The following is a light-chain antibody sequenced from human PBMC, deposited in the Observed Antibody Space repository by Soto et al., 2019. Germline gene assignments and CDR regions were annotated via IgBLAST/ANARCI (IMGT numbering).Light chain of an antibody. J-gene: IGKJ1*01. Sequence: EIVLTQSPGTLSLSPGERATLSCRASQSVSSSLAWYQQNPGQAPRLLIYSASTRATGIPARFSGSGSGTEFTLTISSLQSEDFAVYYCQQYNNWPPSTFGQGTKV. CDR3: QQYNNWPPST. CDR2: SAS. CDR1: QSVSSS. V-gene: IGKV3-15*01.